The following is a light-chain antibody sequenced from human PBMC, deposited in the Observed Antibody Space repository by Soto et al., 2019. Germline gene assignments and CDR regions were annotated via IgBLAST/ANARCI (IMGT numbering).Light chain of an antibody. CDR1: SSNIGRNY. J-gene: IGLJ3*02. CDR3: GAWDRGLKAGV. Sequence: QSVLTQPPSVSAAPGEKVTISCSGTSSNIGRNYVSWYQQLPGSAPKLLIYENDRRPSGIPDRFSGSKSGTAATLDITGLQTGDEADDDCGAWDRGLKAGVFGGGTKVTVL. CDR2: END. V-gene: IGLV1-51*02.